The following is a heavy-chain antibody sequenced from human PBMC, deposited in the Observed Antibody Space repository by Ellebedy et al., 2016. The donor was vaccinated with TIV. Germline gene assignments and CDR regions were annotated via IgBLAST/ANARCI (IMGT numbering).Heavy chain of an antibody. D-gene: IGHD2-15*01. CDR3: AKDGGTGYYGMDV. CDR1: GFTFSSYD. Sequence: GGSLRLSXAASGFTFSSYDMHWVRQAPGKGLEWVAIISYDGSNKYYADSVKGRFTISRDNSKNTLYLQMNSLRAEDTAVYYCAKDGGTGYYGMDVWGQGTTVTVSS. V-gene: IGHV3-30*18. CDR2: ISYDGSNK. J-gene: IGHJ6*02.